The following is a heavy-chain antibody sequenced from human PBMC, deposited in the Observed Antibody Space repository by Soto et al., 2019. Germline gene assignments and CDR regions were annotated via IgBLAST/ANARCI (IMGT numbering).Heavy chain of an antibody. Sequence: QVQLQESGPGLVKPSQTLSLTCTVSGGSISIGGYYWNWIRQHPGKGLEWNGYIYYSGSTNYNPSLSSRVTLSLVTPTNPFSLKLSSVTAAGTAVYYCARSVFTWGQGTLVTVSS. D-gene: IGHD3-3*01. CDR2: IYYSGST. V-gene: IGHV4-31*03. CDR1: GGSISIGGYY. CDR3: ARSVFT. J-gene: IGHJ5*02.